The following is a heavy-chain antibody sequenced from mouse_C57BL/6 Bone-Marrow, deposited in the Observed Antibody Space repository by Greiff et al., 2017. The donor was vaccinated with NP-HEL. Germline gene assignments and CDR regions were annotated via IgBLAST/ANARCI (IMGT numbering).Heavy chain of an antibody. CDR3: ARSIYYYGSSPYWYFDV. J-gene: IGHJ1*02. CDR2: IGPGSGSP. V-gene: IGHV1-77*01. Sequence: QVQLQQSGAELVKPGASVKISCKASGYTFTDYYINWVKQRPGQGLEWIGKIGPGSGSPYYNEKFKGKATLTADKSSSTAYMQLSSLTSEDSAVYFCARSIYYYGSSPYWYFDVWGTGTTVTVSS. CDR1: GYTFTDYY. D-gene: IGHD1-1*01.